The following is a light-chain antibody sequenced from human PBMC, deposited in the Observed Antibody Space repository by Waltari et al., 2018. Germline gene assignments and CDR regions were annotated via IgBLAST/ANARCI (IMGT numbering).Light chain of an antibody. Sequence: DIQMTQSPSSLSASVGDRVTITCRASQSISSYLNWYQQKPGKAPKLLIYAASSLQSGVPSRFSGSGSGKDFNLTISSLQPEDFATYYCQQSYSTLPWTFGQGTKVEIK. CDR1: QSISSY. CDR2: AAS. J-gene: IGKJ1*01. V-gene: IGKV1-39*01. CDR3: QQSYSTLPWT.